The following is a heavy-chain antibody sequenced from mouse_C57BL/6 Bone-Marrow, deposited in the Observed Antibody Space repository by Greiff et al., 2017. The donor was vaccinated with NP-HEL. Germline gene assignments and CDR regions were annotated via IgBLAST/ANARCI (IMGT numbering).Heavy chain of an antibody. Sequence: VQGVESGPELVKPGASVKISCKASGYAFSSSWMNWVKQRPGKGLEWIGRIYPGDGDTNYNGKFKGKATLTADKSSSTAYMQLSSLTSEDSAVYFCAGTGPYYAMDYWGQGTSVTVSS. CDR2: IYPGDGDT. CDR3: AGTGPYYAMDY. V-gene: IGHV1-82*01. CDR1: GYAFSSSW. D-gene: IGHD4-1*01. J-gene: IGHJ4*01.